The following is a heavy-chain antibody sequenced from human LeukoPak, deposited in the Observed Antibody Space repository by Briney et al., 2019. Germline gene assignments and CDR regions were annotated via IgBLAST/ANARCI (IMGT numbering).Heavy chain of an antibody. CDR2: IIYIGST. CDR3: ARARNYYDSSDYYYEGDAFDI. J-gene: IGHJ3*02. V-gene: IGHV4-59*01. CDR1: GGSISSYY. Sequence: SETLSLTCTVSGGSISSYYWSWIRQPPGKGLEWIGYIIYIGSTNYNPSLKSRVTISVDTSKNQFSLQLSSVTAADTAVYFCARARNYYDSSDYYYEGDAFDIWGQGTMVTVSS. D-gene: IGHD3-22*01.